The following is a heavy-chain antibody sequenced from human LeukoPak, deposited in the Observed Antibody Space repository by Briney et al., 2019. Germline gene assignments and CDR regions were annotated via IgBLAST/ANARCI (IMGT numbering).Heavy chain of an antibody. CDR1: GGSISSSSYY. CDR2: IYYSGST. J-gene: IGHJ4*02. CDR3: ARQSFPVKPLDY. D-gene: IGHD3-10*01. V-gene: IGHV4-39*01. Sequence: SETLSLPCTVSGGSISSSSYYWGWIRQPPGKGLEWIGSIYYSGSTYYNPSLKSRVTISVDTSKNQFSLKLSSVTAADTAVYYCARQSFPVKPLDYWGQGTLVTVSS.